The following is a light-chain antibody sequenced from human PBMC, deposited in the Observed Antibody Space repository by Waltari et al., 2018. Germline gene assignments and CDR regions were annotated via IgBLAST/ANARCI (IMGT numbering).Light chain of an antibody. J-gene: IGKJ1*01. Sequence: DIQMTQSPSSRSASVGDSVTITCRASQSISSYLNWYQQKPGKAPKLLIYAASSLQSGVPSRFSGSGSGTDFTLTISSLQPEDFATYYCQQSYSTWTFGQGTKVEIK. CDR2: AAS. CDR3: QQSYSTWT. CDR1: QSISSY. V-gene: IGKV1-39*01.